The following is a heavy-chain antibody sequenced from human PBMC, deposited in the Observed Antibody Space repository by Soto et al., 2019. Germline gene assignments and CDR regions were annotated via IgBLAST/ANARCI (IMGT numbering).Heavy chain of an antibody. J-gene: IGHJ4*02. CDR3: ARAENERAGIYRPPDY. D-gene: IGHD5-12*01. Sequence: QVQLQESGPGLVKPSQTLSLTCTVSGASITSGGYYWSWIRQHPGKGLEWIGYIYYSVTTYYNPSLKSLVIISVDTSKNQFSLNLSSVTAADTAVYYCARAENERAGIYRPPDYWGQGTLVTVSS. V-gene: IGHV4-31*01. CDR1: GASITSGGYY. CDR2: IYYSVTT.